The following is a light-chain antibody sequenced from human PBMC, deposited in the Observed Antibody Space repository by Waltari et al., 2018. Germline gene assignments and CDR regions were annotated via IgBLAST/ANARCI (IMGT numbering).Light chain of an antibody. Sequence: QSVLTQPPSASGTPGQRLTIPCSGSSSNIGTNYVFWYQQLPGTAPKLLIFRNKRRPSRVPDRFSGSKSGTSASLDISGLRSEDEADYYCAAWDDRQSGPYWVFGGVTKLTVL. CDR3: AAWDDRQSGPYWV. CDR2: RNK. CDR1: SSNIGTNY. J-gene: IGLJ3*02. V-gene: IGLV1-47*01.